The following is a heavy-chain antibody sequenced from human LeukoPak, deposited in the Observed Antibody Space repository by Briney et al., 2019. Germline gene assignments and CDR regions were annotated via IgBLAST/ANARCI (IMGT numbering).Heavy chain of an antibody. J-gene: IGHJ4*02. D-gene: IGHD4-17*01. CDR3: ARDRPETTVTSLDY. Sequence: ASVKVSCKASGYTFTGYYMHWVRQAPGQGLEWIGWINPNSGGTNYAQKFQGRVTMTRDTSINTAYMELSRLRSDDTAVYYCARDRPETTVTSLDYWGQGTLVTVSS. CDR2: INPNSGGT. CDR1: GYTFTGYY. V-gene: IGHV1-2*02.